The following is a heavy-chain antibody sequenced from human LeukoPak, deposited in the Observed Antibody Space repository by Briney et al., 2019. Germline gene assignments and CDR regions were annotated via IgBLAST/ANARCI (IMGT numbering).Heavy chain of an antibody. CDR3: ARDKAGTPWLAANAAFDI. Sequence: SVKVSCRASRGTFRSYAISWVRQAPGRGLEWMGGIIPIFGTANYAQKFQGRVMITSDKSTSTAYMELSSLRSEDTAVYYCARDKAGTPWLAANAAFDIWGQGTMVTVSS. CDR1: RGTFRSYA. J-gene: IGHJ3*02. CDR2: IIPIFGTA. D-gene: IGHD3-22*01. V-gene: IGHV1-69*06.